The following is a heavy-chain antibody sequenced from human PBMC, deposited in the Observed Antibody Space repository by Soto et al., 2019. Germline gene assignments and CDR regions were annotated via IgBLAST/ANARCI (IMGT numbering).Heavy chain of an antibody. V-gene: IGHV4-31*03. D-gene: IGHD7-27*01. CDR3: ARDTGLAPTVWGY. Sequence: QVQLQESCPGLVKPSQTLSLTCSVSGDSIRGGGHYWNWIRQFQGKCLEWIGYGYHMGSTHYNPALRGRLTISRDTSKNQCSLRLISVTAADTALYYCARDTGLAPTVWGYWGHGTQVTVSS. CDR2: GYHMGST. CDR1: GDSIRGGGHY. J-gene: IGHJ4*03.